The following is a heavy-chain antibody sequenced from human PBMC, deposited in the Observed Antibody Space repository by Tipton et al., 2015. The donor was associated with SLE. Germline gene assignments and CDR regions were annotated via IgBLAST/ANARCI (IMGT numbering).Heavy chain of an antibody. D-gene: IGHD2-21*02. J-gene: IGHJ4*02. V-gene: IGHV4-39*07. CDR1: GGSINSGNYF. Sequence: TLSLTCTVSGGSINSGNYFWGWIRQPPGKGLEWLVSIYYSGNTYNNPSLKTRVTFSMDTSRNQFSLKLRSVTAADTAMYYCARQRLQPGGDYFDYWGQGTLVTVSS. CDR2: IYYSGNT. CDR3: ARQRLQPGGDYFDY.